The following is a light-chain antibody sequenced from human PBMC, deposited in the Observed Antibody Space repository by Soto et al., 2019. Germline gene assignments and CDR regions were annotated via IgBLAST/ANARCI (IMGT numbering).Light chain of an antibody. CDR2: DVG. CDR3: SSYTTSNTRQIV. CDR1: SSDIGGYNY. Sequence: QSALTQPASVSGSPGQSITISCTGTSSDIGGYNYVSWYRQHPGKAPKLMIYDVGNRPSGVSNRFSGSKSGNTASLTISGLQAEDEADYYCSSYTTSNTRQIVFGTGTKVTVL. V-gene: IGLV2-14*01. J-gene: IGLJ1*01.